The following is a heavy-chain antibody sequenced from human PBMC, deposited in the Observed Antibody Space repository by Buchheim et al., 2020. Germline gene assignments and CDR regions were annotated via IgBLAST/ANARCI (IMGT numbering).Heavy chain of an antibody. J-gene: IGHJ2*01. CDR2: VSGNGYNS. CDR1: GFAFGSYA. D-gene: IGHD7-27*01. V-gene: IGHV3-23*01. Sequence: EVQLLDSGGGLVQPGGSLRLSCAASGFAFGSYAMSWVRQAPGKGLEWVSAVSGNGYNSYFADSVKGRFTISRDNSRKTLYLLLNNLRAEDTAVYYCVKSLRTGEPVLNWYFDLWGRGTL. CDR3: VKSLRTGEPVLNWYFDL.